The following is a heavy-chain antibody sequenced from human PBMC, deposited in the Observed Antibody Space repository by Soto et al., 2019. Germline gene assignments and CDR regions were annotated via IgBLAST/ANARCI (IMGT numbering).Heavy chain of an antibody. V-gene: IGHV4-30-4*01. CDR2: IYYSGNT. CDR1: GGSTSSDNY. Sequence: PSETLSLTCTVSGGSTSSDNYWSWIRQPPGKGLEWIGHIYYSGNTDYNPSLKSRLAISIDTSKNQFSLKLSSVTAADTAVYYCARARKGSGSDYYYHYGMDVWGKGTTVTVS. CDR3: ARARKGSGSDYYYHYGMDV. D-gene: IGHD3-3*01. J-gene: IGHJ6*04.